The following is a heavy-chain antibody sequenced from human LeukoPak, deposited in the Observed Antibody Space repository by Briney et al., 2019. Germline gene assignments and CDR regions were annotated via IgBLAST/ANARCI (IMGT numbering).Heavy chain of an antibody. Sequence: SETLSLTCAVYGGSFSGYYWSWIRQPPGKGLEWIGEINHSGSTNYNPSLKSRVTISVDTSKNQFSLNLRSVTAADTAVYYCARHEFASPFDSWGQGTLVTVSS. CDR3: ARHEFASPFDS. CDR2: INHSGST. J-gene: IGHJ4*02. CDR1: GGSFSGYY. V-gene: IGHV4-34*01. D-gene: IGHD2-21*01.